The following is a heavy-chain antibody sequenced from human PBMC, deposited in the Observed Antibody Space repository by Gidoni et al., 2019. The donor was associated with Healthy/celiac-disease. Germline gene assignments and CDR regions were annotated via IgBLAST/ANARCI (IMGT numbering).Heavy chain of an antibody. V-gene: IGHV4-59*01. CDR2: IYYSGST. J-gene: IGHJ5*02. D-gene: IGHD2-21*02. CDR3: AREVVTATGWFDP. Sequence: VQLQESGPGLVKPSETLSLTCPVSGGSISSYYWSWIRQPPGKGLEWIGYIYYSGSTNYNPSLKSRVTISVDTSKNQFSLKLSSVTAADTAVYYCAREVVTATGWFDPWGQGTLVTVSS. CDR1: GGSISSYY.